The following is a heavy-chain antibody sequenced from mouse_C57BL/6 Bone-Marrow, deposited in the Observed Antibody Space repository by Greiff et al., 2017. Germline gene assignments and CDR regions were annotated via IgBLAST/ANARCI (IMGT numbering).Heavy chain of an antibody. CDR3: TPHYYAMDY. CDR1: GFNIKDDY. J-gene: IGHJ4*01. V-gene: IGHV14-4*01. CDR2: IDPENGDT. Sequence: EVQLQQSGAELVRPGASVKLSCTASGFNIKDDYMHWVKQRPEQGLACIGWIDPENGDTEYASKFQGKTTINTDTSSNTASLQLSSLTSEDTAVYYCTPHYYAMDYWGQGTSVTVSS.